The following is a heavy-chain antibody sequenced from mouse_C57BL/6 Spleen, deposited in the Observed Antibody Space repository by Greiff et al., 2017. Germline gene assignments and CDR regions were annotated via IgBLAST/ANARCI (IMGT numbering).Heavy chain of an antibody. CDR2: IYPSDSET. CDR1: GYTFTSYW. J-gene: IGHJ3*01. V-gene: IGHV1-61*01. Sequence: VQLQQPGAELVRPGSSVKLSCKASGYTFTSYWMDWVKQRPGQGLEWIGNIYPSDSETHYNQKFKDKATLTVDKSSSTAYMQLSSLTSEDSAVYYCASGNDGSGPFAYWGQGTLVTVSA. CDR3: ASGNDGSGPFAY. D-gene: IGHD1-1*01.